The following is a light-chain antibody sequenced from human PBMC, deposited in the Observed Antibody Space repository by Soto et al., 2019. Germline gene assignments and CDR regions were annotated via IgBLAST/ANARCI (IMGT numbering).Light chain of an antibody. V-gene: IGKV2-28*01. CDR2: LGS. Sequence: DFVMTQSPLSLPVTPGEPASISCRSSQSLLHSNGYNYLDWYLQKPGQSPQLLIYLGSNRASGVPARFSGSGSGTDFTLKISRVEAEDVGVYYCMQALQTPLTFGGGTKVEIK. CDR3: MQALQTPLT. CDR1: QSLLHSNGYNY. J-gene: IGKJ4*01.